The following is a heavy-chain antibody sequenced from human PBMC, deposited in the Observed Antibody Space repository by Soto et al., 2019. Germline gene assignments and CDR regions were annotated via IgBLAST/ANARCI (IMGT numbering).Heavy chain of an antibody. CDR2: INHSGST. D-gene: IGHD1-26*01. V-gene: IGHV4-34*01. Sequence: SETLSLTCAVYGGSFSGYYWSWIRQPPGKGLEWIGEINHSGSTNYNPSLKSRVTISVDTSKNQFSLKLSSVTAADTAVYYCARGVLGYYYYYGMDVWGQGTTVTVSS. CDR3: ARGVLGYYYYYGMDV. J-gene: IGHJ6*02. CDR1: GGSFSGYY.